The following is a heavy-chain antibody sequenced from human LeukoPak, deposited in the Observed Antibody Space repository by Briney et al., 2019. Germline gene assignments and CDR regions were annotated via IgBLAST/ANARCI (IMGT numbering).Heavy chain of an antibody. CDR2: IIPIFGTA. Sequence: SVKVSCKASGYPFTGYYMHWVRQAPGQGLEWMGGIIPIFGTANYAQKFQGRVTITADEYTSTAYMELSSLRSEDTAVYYCARVVGEGLVYFDYWGQGTLVTVSS. V-gene: IGHV1-69*13. D-gene: IGHD3-10*01. CDR3: ARVVGEGLVYFDY. J-gene: IGHJ4*02. CDR1: GYPFTGYY.